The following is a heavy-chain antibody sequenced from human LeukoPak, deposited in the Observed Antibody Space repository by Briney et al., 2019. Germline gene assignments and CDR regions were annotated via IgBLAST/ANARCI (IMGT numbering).Heavy chain of an antibody. CDR3: ATSPSIVPGQI. CDR1: GFTFSSYW. CDR2: IKQDGSEK. Sequence: PGGSLRLFCSASGFTFSSYWMTWVRQAPGKGLEWVANIKQDGSEKYYVDSVKGRFTISRDNARNSLYLQMNSLSAEDTAVYYCATSPSIVPGQIWGQGTLVTVSS. V-gene: IGHV3-7*01. D-gene: IGHD2-8*01. J-gene: IGHJ4*02.